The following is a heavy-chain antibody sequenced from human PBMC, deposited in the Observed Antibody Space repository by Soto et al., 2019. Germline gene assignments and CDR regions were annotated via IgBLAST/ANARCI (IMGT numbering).Heavy chain of an antibody. CDR2: IYYSGST. D-gene: IGHD3-22*01. J-gene: IGHJ4*02. CDR1: GGSISSSSYY. V-gene: IGHV4-39*01. CDR3: ARWFSFYSGPSIDY. Sequence: QLQLQESGPGLVKPSETLSLTCTVSGGSISSSSYYWGWIRQPPGKGLEWIGSIYYSGSTYYNPSLKSRVTISVDTSKNQFSLKLSSVTAADTAVHYCARWFSFYSGPSIDYWGQGTLVTVSS.